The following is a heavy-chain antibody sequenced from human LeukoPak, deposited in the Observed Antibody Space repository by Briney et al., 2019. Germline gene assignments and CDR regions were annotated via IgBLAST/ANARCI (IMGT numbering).Heavy chain of an antibody. D-gene: IGHD6-19*01. Sequence: SETLSLTCTVSDGSISSYYWSWIRQPPGKGLEWIGYIYYSGSTNYNPSLKSRVTISVDTSKNQFSLKLSSVTAADTAVYYCARTVAGPYYYYGMDVWGQGTTVTVSS. CDR1: DGSISSYY. CDR2: IYYSGST. J-gene: IGHJ6*02. CDR3: ARTVAGPYYYYGMDV. V-gene: IGHV4-59*01.